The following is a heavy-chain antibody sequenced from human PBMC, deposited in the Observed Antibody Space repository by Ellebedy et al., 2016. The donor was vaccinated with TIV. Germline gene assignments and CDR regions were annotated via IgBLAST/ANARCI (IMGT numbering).Heavy chain of an antibody. J-gene: IGHJ4*02. D-gene: IGHD6-19*01. V-gene: IGHV4-30-2*01. CDR2: ISHSVTS. CDR1: GASVSSGEYS. CDR3: ARGDPAVAGRGIDY. Sequence: MPSETLSLTCAVSGASVSSGEYSWSWIRQPPGKGLEWIACISHSVTSYYNPSLKSRVTIPVDRSKTQFPLNLSSVTAADTAVYYCARGDPAVAGRGIDYWGQGTLVTVSS.